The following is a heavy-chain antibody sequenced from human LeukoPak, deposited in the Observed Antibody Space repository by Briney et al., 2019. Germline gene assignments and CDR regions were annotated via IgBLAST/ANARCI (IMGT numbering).Heavy chain of an antibody. CDR3: ARERRATVNWFDP. CDR2: IWYDGSNK. D-gene: IGHD4-11*01. CDR1: GFTFSSYG. J-gene: IGHJ5*02. Sequence: GGSLRLSRAASGFTFSSYGMHWVRQAPGKGLEWVAVIWYDGSNKYYADSVKGRFTISRDNSKNTLYLQMNSLRAEDTAVYYCARERRATVNWFDPWGQGTLVTVSS. V-gene: IGHV3-33*01.